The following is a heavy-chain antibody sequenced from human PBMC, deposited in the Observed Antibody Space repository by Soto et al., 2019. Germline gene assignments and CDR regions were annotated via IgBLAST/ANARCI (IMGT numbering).Heavy chain of an antibody. CDR1: GFTFSSYW. D-gene: IGHD3-9*01. V-gene: IGHV3-74*01. Sequence: PGGSLRLSCAASGFTFSSYWMHWVRQAPGKGLVWVSRINSDGSSTSYADSVKGRFTISRDNAKNTLYLQMNSLRAEDTAVYYCARDLGMSDDIYPHYGMDVRGPGTMVTLFS. CDR2: INSDGSST. J-gene: IGHJ6*02. CDR3: ARDLGMSDDIYPHYGMDV.